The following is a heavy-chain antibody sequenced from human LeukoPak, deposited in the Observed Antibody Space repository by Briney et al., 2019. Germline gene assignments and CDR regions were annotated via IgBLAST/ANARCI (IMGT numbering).Heavy chain of an antibody. CDR2: ISGSGGST. CDR1: EFTFSNYA. CDR3: ASYCTGTICYSFDY. J-gene: IGHJ4*02. D-gene: IGHD2-2*01. V-gene: IGHV3-23*01. Sequence: GGSLRLSCAASEFTFSNYAMSWVRQAPGKGLEWVSGISGSGGSTYYADSVKDQFTISRDSSKNTLYLQMNSLRAEDTAVYYCASYCTGTICYSFDYWGQGTLVTVSS.